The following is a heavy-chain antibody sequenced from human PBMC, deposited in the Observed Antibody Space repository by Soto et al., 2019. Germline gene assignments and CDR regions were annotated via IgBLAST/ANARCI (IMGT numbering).Heavy chain of an antibody. CDR2: MSGDGKNI. D-gene: IGHD1-1*01. Sequence: PGGSLRLSCAASGFTFSNYFMHWVRQVPGEGLVWVSRMSGDGKNISYADSVKGRFTISRDNAKNTLYLQMNSLRVENTAVYYCARTYVPGIAGFDPWGQGTLVTVSS. V-gene: IGHV3-74*01. J-gene: IGHJ5*02. CDR1: GFTFSNYF. CDR3: ARTYVPGIAGFDP.